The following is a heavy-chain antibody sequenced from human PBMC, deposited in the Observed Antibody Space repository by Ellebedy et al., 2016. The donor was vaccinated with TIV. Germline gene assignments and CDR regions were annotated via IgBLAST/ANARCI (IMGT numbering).Heavy chain of an antibody. V-gene: IGHV4-39*07. J-gene: IGHJ6*02. Sequence: SETLSLTCTVSGGSISSNNYYWGWIRQPPGKGLECIGSIYYSGTTNYNPSLRSRVTLSVDTSENQFSLKLSSVTAADTAVYYCARLEPLFTIPGYNNYYYHAMDVWGQGTTVTVSS. CDR3: ARLEPLFTIPGYNNYYYHAMDV. CDR1: GGSISSNNYY. CDR2: IYYSGTT. D-gene: IGHD3-9*01.